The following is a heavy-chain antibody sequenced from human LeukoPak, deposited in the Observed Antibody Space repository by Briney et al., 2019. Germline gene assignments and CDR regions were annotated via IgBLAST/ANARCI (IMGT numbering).Heavy chain of an antibody. J-gene: IGHJ4*02. CDR2: INSDGSTT. Sequence: GSLRLSCEASGFIFSSYWMHWVRQAPGKGLVWVSRINSDGSTTSYADSVKGRLTISRDNAKNTLYLQMNSLRAEDTAVYYCARVNYDVLTGYYYFDSWGQGTLVTVSS. CDR3: ARVNYDVLTGYYYFDS. V-gene: IGHV3-74*01. D-gene: IGHD3-9*01. CDR1: GFIFSSYW.